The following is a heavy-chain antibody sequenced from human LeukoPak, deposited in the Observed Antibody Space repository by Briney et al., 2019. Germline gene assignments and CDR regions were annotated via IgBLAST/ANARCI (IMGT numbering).Heavy chain of an antibody. CDR3: AKGSYYDSSGSFYFDY. CDR2: ISGSGDNT. D-gene: IGHD3-22*01. Sequence: GGSLRLSCAASGFNFNNYWMSWLRQAPGKGLEWVSGISGSGDNTYYADSVKGRFTISRDNSKNTLYVQVNSLGTEDTAAYYCAKGSYYDSSGSFYFDYWGQGTLVTVSS. J-gene: IGHJ4*02. CDR1: GFNFNNYW. V-gene: IGHV3-23*01.